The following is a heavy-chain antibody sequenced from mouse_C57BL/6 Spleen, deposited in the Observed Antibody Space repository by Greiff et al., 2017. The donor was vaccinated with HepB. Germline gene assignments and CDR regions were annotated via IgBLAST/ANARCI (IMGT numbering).Heavy chain of an antibody. Sequence: QVQLQQPGTELVKPGASVKLSCKASGYTFTSYWMHWVKQRPGQGLEWIGNINPSNGGTNYNEKFKSKATMTVDKSSSTAYMQLSSLTSEDSAVYYCARSAPGSSPFAYWGQGTLVTVSA. D-gene: IGHD1-1*01. J-gene: IGHJ3*01. CDR1: GYTFTSYW. V-gene: IGHV1-53*01. CDR3: ARSAPGSSPFAY. CDR2: INPSNGGT.